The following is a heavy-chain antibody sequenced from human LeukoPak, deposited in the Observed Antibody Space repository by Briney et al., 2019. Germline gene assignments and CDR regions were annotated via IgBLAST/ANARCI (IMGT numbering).Heavy chain of an antibody. CDR2: ISAYNGNT. CDR3: ARASRGSYSDY. D-gene: IGHD1-26*01. Sequence: SPVNVSCKASGYTFTSYGISWVRQAPGQGLEWMGWISAYNGNTNYAQKLQGRVTMTTDTSTSTAYMELRSLRSDDTAVYYCARASRGSYSDYWGQGTLVTVSS. V-gene: IGHV1-18*01. J-gene: IGHJ4*02. CDR1: GYTFTSYG.